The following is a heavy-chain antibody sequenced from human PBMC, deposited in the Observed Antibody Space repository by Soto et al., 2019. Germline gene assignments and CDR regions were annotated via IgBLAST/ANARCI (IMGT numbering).Heavy chain of an antibody. CDR1: GYTLTELS. CDR3: ATDRATVTSHFDY. J-gene: IGHJ4*02. CDR2: FDPEDGET. Sequence: GASVKVSCKVSGYTLTELSMHWVRQAPGKRLEWMGGFDPEDGETIYAQKFQGRVTMTEDTSTDTAYMELSSLRSEDTAVYYGATDRATVTSHFDYRGQRTPVTVSS. D-gene: IGHD4-17*01. V-gene: IGHV1-24*01.